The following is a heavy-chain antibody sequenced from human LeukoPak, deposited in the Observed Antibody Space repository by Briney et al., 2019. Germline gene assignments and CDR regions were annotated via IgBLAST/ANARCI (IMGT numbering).Heavy chain of an antibody. Sequence: AASVKVSCKASGYTFTSYDFNWLRQATGQGPEWMGWMNPNSGATGYAQKFQGRVTMTRSASINTAYMELTNLRSEDTAVYYCARAPRSWGFGYWGQGTLVTVSS. CDR3: ARAPRSWGFGY. CDR1: GYTFTSYD. J-gene: IGHJ4*02. D-gene: IGHD7-27*01. V-gene: IGHV1-8*01. CDR2: MNPNSGAT.